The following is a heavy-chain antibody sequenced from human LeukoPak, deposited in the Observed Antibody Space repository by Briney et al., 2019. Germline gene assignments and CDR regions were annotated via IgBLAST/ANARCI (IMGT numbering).Heavy chain of an antibody. Sequence: ASVNVSCKASGYTFTSYDINWVRQATGQGLEWMGWMNPNSGNTGYAQKFQGRVTITTDESTSTAYMELSSLRSEDTAVYYCARGKNCSSTSCYDFDYWGQGTLVTVSS. D-gene: IGHD2-2*01. V-gene: IGHV1-8*01. CDR2: MNPNSGNT. CDR1: GYTFTSYD. J-gene: IGHJ4*02. CDR3: ARGKNCSSTSCYDFDY.